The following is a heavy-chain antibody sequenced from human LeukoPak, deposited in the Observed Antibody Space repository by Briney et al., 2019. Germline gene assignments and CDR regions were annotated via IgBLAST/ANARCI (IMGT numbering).Heavy chain of an antibody. D-gene: IGHD4-17*01. V-gene: IGHV1-24*01. CDR1: GYTLTELS. CDR2: FDPEDGET. J-gene: IGHJ5*02. Sequence: ASVKVSCKVSGYTLTELSMHWVRQAPGKGLEWMGGFDPEDGETIYAQKFQGRVTMTRDMSTSTVYMELSSLRSEDTAVYYCAREYGDYDIHWFDPWGQGTLVTVSS. CDR3: AREYGDYDIHWFDP.